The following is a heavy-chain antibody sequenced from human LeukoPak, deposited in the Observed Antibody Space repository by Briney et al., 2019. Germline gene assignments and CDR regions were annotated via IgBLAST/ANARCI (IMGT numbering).Heavy chain of an antibody. J-gene: IGHJ4*02. CDR1: GFTFSSYA. CDR2: ISGSGGST. Sequence: GGSLRLSCAASGFTFSSYAMSWVRQALGKGLEWVSAISGSGGSTYYADSVKGRFTISRDNSKNTLYLQMNSLRAEDTAVYYCARTEQQLVTGGIDYWGQGTLVTVSS. CDR3: ARTEQQLVTGGIDY. D-gene: IGHD6-13*01. V-gene: IGHV3-23*01.